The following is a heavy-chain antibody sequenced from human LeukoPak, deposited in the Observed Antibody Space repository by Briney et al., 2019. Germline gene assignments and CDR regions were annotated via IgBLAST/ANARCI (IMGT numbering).Heavy chain of an antibody. J-gene: IGHJ4*02. D-gene: IGHD3-9*01. CDR3: ARLKIDGTHFDY. CDR2: ISGSGGST. CDR1: GFTFSSYA. V-gene: IGHV3-23*01. Sequence: GGSLRLSCAASGFTFSSYAMSWVRQAPGKGLEWVSAISGSGGSTYYADSVKGRFTISRDNSKNTLYLQMNSLRAEDTAVYYCARLKIDGTHFDYWGQGTLVTVSS.